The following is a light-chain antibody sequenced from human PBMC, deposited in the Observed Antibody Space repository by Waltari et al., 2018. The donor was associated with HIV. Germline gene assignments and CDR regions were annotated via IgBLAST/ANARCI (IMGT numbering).Light chain of an antibody. CDR3: CSYAGSSTLV. CDR2: EVN. CDR1: RSDVGSYYL. Sequence: QSALTQPASVSGSPGQSITISCTGTRSDVGSYYLVSWYQQHPGKAPKLMIYEVNKRPSGVSNRVSGSKSGNTASLTISGLQAEDEADFYCCSYAGSSTLVFGGGTKLTVL. J-gene: IGLJ3*02. V-gene: IGLV2-23*02.